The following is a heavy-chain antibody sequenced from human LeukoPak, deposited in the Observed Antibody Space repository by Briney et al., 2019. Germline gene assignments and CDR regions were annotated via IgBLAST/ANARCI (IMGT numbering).Heavy chain of an antibody. CDR2: ISAYNGNT. Sequence: ASVKVSCTASGGTFSSYAISWVRQAPGQGLEWMGWISAYNGNTNYAQKLQGRVTMTTDTSTSTAYMELRSLRSDDTAVYYCARVSRDKGRDFDYWGQGTLVTASS. J-gene: IGHJ4*02. V-gene: IGHV1-18*01. CDR1: GGTFSSYA. D-gene: IGHD2-15*01. CDR3: ARVSRDKGRDFDY.